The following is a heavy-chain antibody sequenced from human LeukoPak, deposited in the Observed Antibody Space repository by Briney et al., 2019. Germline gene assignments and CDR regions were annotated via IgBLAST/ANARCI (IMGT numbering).Heavy chain of an antibody. V-gene: IGHV1-46*01. CDR1: GYTFTSYY. J-gene: IGHJ6*02. CDR3: AREAVVVVAATRPTYYYYGMDV. CDR2: INPSGGST. D-gene: IGHD2-15*01. Sequence: GASVKVSCKASGYTFTSYYMHWVRQAPGQGLEWMGIINPSGGSTSYAQKFQGRDTMTRDTSTSTVYMELSSLRSEDTAVYYCAREAVVVVAATRPTYYYYGMDVWGQGTTVTVSS.